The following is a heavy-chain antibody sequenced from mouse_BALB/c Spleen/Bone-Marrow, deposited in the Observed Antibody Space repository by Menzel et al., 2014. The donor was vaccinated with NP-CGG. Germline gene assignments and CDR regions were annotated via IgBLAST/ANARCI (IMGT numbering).Heavy chain of an antibody. J-gene: IGHJ4*01. CDR2: IDPANGNT. V-gene: IGHV14-3*02. CDR1: GFNIKDTY. CDR3: ARWEYYAMDY. D-gene: IGHD4-1*01. Sequence: VQLKESGAELVKPGASVKLSCTASGFNIKDTYMQWVKQRPEQGLEWIGRIDPANGNTKYDPKFQGKATITADTSSNTAYLQLSSLTSEDTAVYYCARWEYYAMDYWGQGTSVTVSS.